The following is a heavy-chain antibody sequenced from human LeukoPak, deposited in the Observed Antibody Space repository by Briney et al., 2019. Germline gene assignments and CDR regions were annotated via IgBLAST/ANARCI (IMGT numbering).Heavy chain of an antibody. CDR1: GFTFSNAW. Sequence: GGSLRLSCAASGFTFSNAWMSLVRQAPGKGLEWVGRIKSKTDGGTTDYAAPVKGRFTISRDDSKNTLYLQMNSLKTEDTAVYYCTTHCSSTSCYLVWGQGTLVTVSP. CDR3: TTHCSSTSCYLV. J-gene: IGHJ4*02. V-gene: IGHV3-15*01. D-gene: IGHD2-2*01. CDR2: IKSKTDGGTT.